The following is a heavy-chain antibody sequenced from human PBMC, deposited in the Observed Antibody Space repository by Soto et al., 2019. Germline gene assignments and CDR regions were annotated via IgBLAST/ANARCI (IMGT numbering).Heavy chain of an antibody. Sequence: GASVKLSCEASGGTFSSYAISWVRQAPGQGLEWMGGIIPIFGTANYAQKFQGRVTITADESTSTAYMKLSSVTAADTAVYYCASGLGIAAEVDYWGQGTLVTVSS. D-gene: IGHD6-13*01. CDR1: GGTFSSYA. CDR3: ASGLGIAAEVDY. V-gene: IGHV1-69*13. J-gene: IGHJ4*02. CDR2: IIPIFGTA.